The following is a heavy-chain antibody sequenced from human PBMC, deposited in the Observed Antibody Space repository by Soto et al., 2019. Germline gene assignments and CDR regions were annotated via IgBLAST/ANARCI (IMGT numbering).Heavy chain of an antibody. Sequence: EGQLLESGGGSVQPGGSLRLSCAASGFTFSSHGMSWVRQAPGKGLEWVSLISDRGDSTKYADSVKGRFTISRDNSKNTLYLQMNSLRAEDTAVYYCASWIHVDYWGQGSLVTVSS. V-gene: IGHV3-23*01. CDR3: ASWIHVDY. J-gene: IGHJ4*02. D-gene: IGHD6-13*01. CDR2: ISDRGDST. CDR1: GFTFSSHG.